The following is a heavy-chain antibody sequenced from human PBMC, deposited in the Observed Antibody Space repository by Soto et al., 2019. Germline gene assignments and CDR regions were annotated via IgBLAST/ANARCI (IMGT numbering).Heavy chain of an antibody. CDR2: ISGGDT. Sequence: GGSRRLPCAASGFTFNDYALSWVRQAPGKGLEWVSTISGGDTYYADFVKGRFTISREISKNTLYLQMDGLRAEDTAIYDCTKARGTPWFPDFWDQGALVTVSS. CDR1: GFTFNDYA. J-gene: IGHJ4*02. V-gene: IGHV3-23*01. D-gene: IGHD3-10*01. CDR3: TKARGTPWFPDF.